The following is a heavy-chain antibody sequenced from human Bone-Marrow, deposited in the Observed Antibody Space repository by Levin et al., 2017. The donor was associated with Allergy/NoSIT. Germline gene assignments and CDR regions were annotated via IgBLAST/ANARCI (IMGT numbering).Heavy chain of an antibody. CDR3: TALYCSGGGCYFDY. J-gene: IGHJ4*02. CDR2: IKTKSDGLTT. V-gene: IGHV3-15*01. CDR1: GIVFRNPW. D-gene: IGHD2-15*01. Sequence: KTWGSLRLSCAASGIVFRNPWMNWVRQAPGKGLEWVGRIKTKSDGLTTDYAAPVKGRLTFSRDDSKNTLYLQMNSLKTEDTAVYYCTALYCSGGGCYFDYWGQGTLVTVSS.